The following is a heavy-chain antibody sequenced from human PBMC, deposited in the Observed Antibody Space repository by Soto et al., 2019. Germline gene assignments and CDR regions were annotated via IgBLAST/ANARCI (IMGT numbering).Heavy chain of an antibody. V-gene: IGHV6-1*01. D-gene: IGHD6-13*01. Sequence: PSQTLSLTCAISGDSVSSNSAAWNWIRQSPSRGLEWLGRTYYRSKWYNDYAVSVKSRISINPDTSKNQFSLQLNSVTPEDTAVYYCARCWGLYSTSWYRFDPWGQGTLVTVSS. J-gene: IGHJ5*02. CDR2: TYYRSKWYN. CDR1: GDSVSSNSAA. CDR3: ARCWGLYSTSWYRFDP.